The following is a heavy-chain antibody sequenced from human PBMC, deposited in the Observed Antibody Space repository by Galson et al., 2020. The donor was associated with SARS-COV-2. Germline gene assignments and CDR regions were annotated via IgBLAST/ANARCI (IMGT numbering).Heavy chain of an antibody. V-gene: IGHV3-30*18. Sequence: GGSLRLSCEASELTFSNSGMHWVRQAPGKGLEWVALISYHGSNLYYADSVEGRFTLSRDNFRNTVVLEMNSLRTEDTAVYYCVKGGGDAGGGYVDYCGQGTLVTGSS. J-gene: IGHJ4*02. CDR2: ISYHGSNL. CDR3: VKGGGDAGGGYVDY. D-gene: IGHD2-21*01. CDR1: ELTFSNSG.